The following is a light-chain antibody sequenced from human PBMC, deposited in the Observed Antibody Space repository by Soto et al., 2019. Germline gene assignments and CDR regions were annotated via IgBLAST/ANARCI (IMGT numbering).Light chain of an antibody. Sequence: QSALTQPPSASGSPGQSVTIACTGTSSDVGFYNYVSWYQQHPGKAPKLIISEVSQRPSGVPDRFSGSKSDNTASLTVSGLRAEDEADYYCSSYAGTNNFVFGTGTKLTVL. V-gene: IGLV2-8*01. CDR2: EVS. CDR3: SSYAGTNNFV. J-gene: IGLJ1*01. CDR1: SSDVGFYNY.